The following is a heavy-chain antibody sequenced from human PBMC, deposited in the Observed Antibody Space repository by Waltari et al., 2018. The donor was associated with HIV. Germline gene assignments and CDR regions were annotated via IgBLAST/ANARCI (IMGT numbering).Heavy chain of an antibody. Sequence: QVQLVESGGGVVQPGRSLRLSCAASGFTFTTYGLHCVRQAPDKGLEWVAFRSFDASKQYYGDSVKGRFTISRDDSKNTLFLQMNSLSPEDTAMYYCVRDPLAYYDFWSAYYFGDDWGQGTLVTVSS. CDR3: VRDPLAYYDFWSAYYFGDD. D-gene: IGHD3-3*01. V-gene: IGHV3-30*03. CDR2: RSFDASKQ. J-gene: IGHJ4*02. CDR1: GFTFTTYG.